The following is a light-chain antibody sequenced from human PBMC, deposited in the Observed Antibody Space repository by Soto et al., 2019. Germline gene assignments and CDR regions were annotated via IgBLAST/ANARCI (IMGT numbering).Light chain of an antibody. CDR3: SSFAGDINYV. Sequence: QSALTQPPSASGSPGQSVTISCAGTSSDVGGYDYVSWYQQHPGKAPKLMIYEVTKRPSGVPDRFSGSKSGNTASLTVSGLQAEDEADYYCSSFAGDINYVFGTGTKVTVL. CDR2: EVT. CDR1: SSDVGGYDY. V-gene: IGLV2-8*01. J-gene: IGLJ1*01.